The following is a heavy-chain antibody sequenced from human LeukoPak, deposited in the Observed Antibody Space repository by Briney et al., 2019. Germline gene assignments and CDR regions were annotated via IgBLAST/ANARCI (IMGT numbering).Heavy chain of an antibody. V-gene: IGHV1-69*04. CDR3: ARSPDYYDSSGYYLYYFDY. CDR1: GSTVSSYA. D-gene: IGHD3-22*01. J-gene: IGHJ4*02. Sequence: GSSVTLSFNSSGSTVSSYAISWVRQAPGHPLKGMGRISPIYRRANYAQKFQGRVTITADKSTSTACMELSSLRSEDTAVYYCARSPDYYDSSGYYLYYFDYWGQGTLVTVSS. CDR2: ISPIYRRA.